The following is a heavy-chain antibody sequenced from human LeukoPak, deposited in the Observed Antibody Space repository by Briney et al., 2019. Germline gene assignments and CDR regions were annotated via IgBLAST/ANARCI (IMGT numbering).Heavy chain of an antibody. CDR1: GYTFTDYA. J-gene: IGHJ6*02. CDR3: ARRGPSSWYTYYGMDV. D-gene: IGHD6-13*01. Sequence: ASVKVSCKASGYTFTDYAIHWVRQAPGQRPEWMGWINAGNGDTKYSQKFQGRVTITRDTSANTAYMELSSLRSEDTAVYYCARRGPSSWYTYYGMDVWGQGTTVTVPS. CDR2: INAGNGDT. V-gene: IGHV1-3*01.